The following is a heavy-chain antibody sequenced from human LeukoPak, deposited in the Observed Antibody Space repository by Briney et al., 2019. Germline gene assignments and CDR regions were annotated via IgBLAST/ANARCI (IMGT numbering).Heavy chain of an antibody. V-gene: IGHV3-48*03. Sequence: PGGSLRLSCAASGFTFSNYEMNWVRQAPGKGLEWISYISSSGSTIHYADSVKGRFTISRDNAKNSLYLQMNSLRAEDTAVYYCARAFILTGYVWGQGTLVTVSS. CDR2: ISSSGSTI. CDR1: GFTFSNYE. J-gene: IGHJ4*02. D-gene: IGHD3-9*01. CDR3: ARAFILTGYV.